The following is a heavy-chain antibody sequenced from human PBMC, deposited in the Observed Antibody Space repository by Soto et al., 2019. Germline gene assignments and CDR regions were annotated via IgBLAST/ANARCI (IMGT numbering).Heavy chain of an antibody. CDR1: GFTFSDHY. CDR3: ASSYDSSGYSPLDP. J-gene: IGHJ5*02. Sequence: PGGSLRLSCAASGFTFSDHYMDWVRQAPGKGLEWVGRTRNKANSYTTEYAASVKGRFTNSRDDSKNSLYLQMNSLKTEDTAVYYCASSYDSSGYSPLDPWGQGTLVTVSS. CDR2: TRNKANSYTT. V-gene: IGHV3-72*01. D-gene: IGHD3-22*01.